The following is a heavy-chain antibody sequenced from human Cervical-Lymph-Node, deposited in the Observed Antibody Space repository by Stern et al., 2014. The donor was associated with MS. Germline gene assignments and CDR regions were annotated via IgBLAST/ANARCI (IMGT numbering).Heavy chain of an antibody. Sequence: MQLVESGAEVKKPGASVKVSCKASGYTFTSYGISWVRQAPGQVLEWMGVITAYYVNTNYAPKLQGRVTMTTDTSTSTAYMELRSLRSDDTAVYYCARGLLGSENAFDIWGQGTMVTVSS. CDR2: ITAYYVNT. D-gene: IGHD2-15*01. CDR1: GYTFTSYG. V-gene: IGHV1-18*01. J-gene: IGHJ3*02. CDR3: ARGLLGSENAFDI.